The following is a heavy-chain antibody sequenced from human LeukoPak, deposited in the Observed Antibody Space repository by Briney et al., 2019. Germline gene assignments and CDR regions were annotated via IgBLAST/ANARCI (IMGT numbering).Heavy chain of an antibody. J-gene: IGHJ4*02. Sequence: KTGGSLRLSCVVSGIPFSDYYMNWIRQAPGKGLEWISYISSSSSYTDYADSVKGRFTISRDNAKSALYLHLNSLRLEDTAVYYCAAGTAADFWGQGTLVTVSS. D-gene: IGHD6-13*01. CDR2: ISSSSSYT. CDR1: GIPFSDYY. V-gene: IGHV3-11*03. CDR3: AAGTAADF.